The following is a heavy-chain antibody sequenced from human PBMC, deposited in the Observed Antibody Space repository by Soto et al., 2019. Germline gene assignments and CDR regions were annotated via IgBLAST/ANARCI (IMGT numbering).Heavy chain of an antibody. D-gene: IGHD2-2*01. Sequence: ASVKVSCKASGGTFSSYAISWVRQAPGQGLEWMGGIIPIFGTANYAQKFQGRVTITADESTSTAYMELSSLRSEDTAVYYCARAGYCSSTSCFGGMDVWGQGTTVTVSS. CDR3: ARAGYCSSTSCFGGMDV. V-gene: IGHV1-69*13. CDR2: IIPIFGTA. J-gene: IGHJ6*02. CDR1: GGTFSSYA.